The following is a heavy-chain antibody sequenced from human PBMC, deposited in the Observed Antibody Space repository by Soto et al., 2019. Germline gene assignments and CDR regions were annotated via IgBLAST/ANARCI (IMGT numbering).Heavy chain of an antibody. CDR3: ASSSGNNYGVGTNYYFDY. Sequence: QVQLVQSGAEVKKPGSSVKVSCKTSGGTFSTYSIVWVRQAPGEGLEWMGWIIPIFGTANYAQKFQDRVTITADKSTNTAFMELSRLKSEDTAMYYCASSSGNNYGVGTNYYFDYWGQGTLVTVSS. CDR1: GGTFSTYS. D-gene: IGHD1-26*01. CDR2: IIPIFGTA. V-gene: IGHV1-69*06. J-gene: IGHJ4*02.